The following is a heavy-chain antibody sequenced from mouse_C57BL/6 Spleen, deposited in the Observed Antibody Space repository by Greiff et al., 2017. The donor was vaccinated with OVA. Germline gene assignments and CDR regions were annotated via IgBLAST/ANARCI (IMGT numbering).Heavy chain of an antibody. CDR1: GYTFTSYW. J-gene: IGHJ1*03. Sequence: QVQLKQPGAELVKPGASVKLSCKASGYTFTSYWMHWVKQRPGQGLEWIGMIHPNSGSTNYNEKFKSKATLTVDKSSSTAYMQLSSLTSEDSAVYYCARSYFGSSHWYFDVWGTGTTVTVSS. CDR3: ARSYFGSSHWYFDV. CDR2: IHPNSGST. D-gene: IGHD1-1*01. V-gene: IGHV1-64*01.